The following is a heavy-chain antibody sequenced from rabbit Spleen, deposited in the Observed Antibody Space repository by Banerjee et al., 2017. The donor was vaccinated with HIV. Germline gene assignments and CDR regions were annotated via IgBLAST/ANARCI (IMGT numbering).Heavy chain of an antibody. CDR1: GFSFSSGYY. D-gene: IGHD4-1*01. Sequence: QQLVESGGGLVKPGTSLTLTCKASGFSFSSGYYACWVRQAPGKGLEWIGCIGTGSGSTWYASWVNGRFTISRTSSTTVTLQMTSLTAADTATYFCARDLAGAIGWNFYLWGPGTLVTVS. CDR3: ARDLAGAIGWNFYL. CDR2: IGTGSGST. J-gene: IGHJ4*01. V-gene: IGHV1S40*01.